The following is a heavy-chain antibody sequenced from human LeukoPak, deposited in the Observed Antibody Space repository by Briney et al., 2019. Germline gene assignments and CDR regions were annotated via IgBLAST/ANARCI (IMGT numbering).Heavy chain of an antibody. D-gene: IGHD3-10*01. CDR3: ASLNAGSDY. CDR1: GGTFSSYA. CDR2: IIPIFGTA. Sequence: ASVKVSCKAPGGTFSSYAISWAGQAPGQGLEWMGRIIPIFGTANYAQKFQGRVTITTDESTSTAYLELSSLRSEDTAVYYCASLNAGSDYWGQGTLVTVSS. V-gene: IGHV1-69*05. J-gene: IGHJ4*02.